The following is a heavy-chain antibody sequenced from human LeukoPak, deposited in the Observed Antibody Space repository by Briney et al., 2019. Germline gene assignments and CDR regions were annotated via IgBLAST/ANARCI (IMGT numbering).Heavy chain of an antibody. J-gene: IGHJ6*02. CDR1: GGSFSGYY. V-gene: IGHV4-34*01. CDR3: ARGTTVTTTRSYGMDV. D-gene: IGHD4-17*01. Sequence: SETLSLTCAVYGGSFSGYYWSWIRQPPGKGLEWIGEINHSGSTNYNPSLKSRVTISVDTSKNQFSLKLSSVTAADTAVYYCARGTTVTTTRSYGMDVWGQGTTVTVSS. CDR2: INHSGST.